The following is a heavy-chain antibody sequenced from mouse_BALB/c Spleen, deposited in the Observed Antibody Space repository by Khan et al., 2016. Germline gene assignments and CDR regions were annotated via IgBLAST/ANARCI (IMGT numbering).Heavy chain of an antibody. CDR3: ARHEGRTMITTVYFDY. V-gene: IGHV1-62-2*01. Sequence: VQLQASGAELVKPGASVKLSCKASGYTFTEYIIHWVKQRSGQGLEWIGWFYPGSGSIKYNENFKDKATLTADKSSSTVYMELSRLTSEDSAVYFCARHEGRTMITTVYFDYWGQGTTLTVSS. CDR2: FYPGSGSI. D-gene: IGHD2-4*01. J-gene: IGHJ2*01. CDR1: GYTFTEYI.